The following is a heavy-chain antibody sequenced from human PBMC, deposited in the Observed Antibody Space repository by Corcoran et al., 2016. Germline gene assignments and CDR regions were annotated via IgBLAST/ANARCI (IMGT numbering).Heavy chain of an antibody. Sequence: QVQLVQSGAEVKKPGASVKVSCKASGYTFTGYQLHWVRQAPGRGLEWMGWINPNSGGTNYAQKFQGWVNMSRDTSISTAYMELNRLRSDDTAVYYCAGDGSSGWGWFDPWGQGTLVTVSS. CDR2: INPNSGGT. J-gene: IGHJ5*02. CDR1: GYTFTGYQ. D-gene: IGHD6-19*01. CDR3: AGDGSSGWGWFDP. V-gene: IGHV1-2*04.